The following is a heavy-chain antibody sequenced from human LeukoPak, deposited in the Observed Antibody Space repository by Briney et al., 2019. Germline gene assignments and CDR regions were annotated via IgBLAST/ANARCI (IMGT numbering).Heavy chain of an antibody. CDR1: ADSLSSGGHY. CDR2: IHHSGSS. J-gene: IGHJ4*02. CDR3: ARGGNRFGGFYFDY. D-gene: IGHD3-10*01. Sequence: SETLSLTYTVSADSLSSGGHYWAWIRQLPGKGLESIGFIHHSGSSRHNPSLKDRVAISVDASRKQFALRLSSVTAADTATYYCARGGNRFGGFYFDYWGQGIQVIVSS. V-gene: IGHV4-31*03.